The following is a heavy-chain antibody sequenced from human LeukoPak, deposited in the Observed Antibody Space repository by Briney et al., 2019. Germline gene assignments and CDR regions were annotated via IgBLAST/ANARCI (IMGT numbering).Heavy chain of an antibody. CDR3: ARGGNYYWFDP. CDR1: GDSVSSNGAA. D-gene: IGHD1-26*01. V-gene: IGHV6-1*01. CDR2: TYYRSKWYT. Sequence: SQTLSLTCAISGDSVSSNGAAWIWIRQSPSRGLEWLGRTYYRSKWYTDYAVSVKSRMTINPDTSKNQFSLQLNSVTPEDTAVYYCARGGNYYWFDPWGQGTLVTVSS. J-gene: IGHJ5*02.